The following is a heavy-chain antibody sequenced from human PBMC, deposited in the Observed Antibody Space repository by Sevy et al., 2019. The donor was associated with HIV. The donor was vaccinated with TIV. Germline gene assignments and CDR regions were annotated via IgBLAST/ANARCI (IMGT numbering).Heavy chain of an antibody. D-gene: IGHD4-4*01. CDR2: ASGSGGKT. CDR1: GFTFSNYA. J-gene: IGHJ3*02. Sequence: GGSLRLSCAASGFTFSNYALSWVRQAPGKGLEWVSAASGSGGKTYYADSVKGRFTISRDTSNNTLFLHMNSLRAEDTAVYYCATHRRRDGYSYGAFDIWGQGTMVTVSS. CDR3: ATHRRRDGYSYGAFDI. V-gene: IGHV3-23*01.